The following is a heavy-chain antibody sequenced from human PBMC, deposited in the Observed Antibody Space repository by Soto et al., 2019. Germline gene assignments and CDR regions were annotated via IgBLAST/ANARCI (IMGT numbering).Heavy chain of an antibody. CDR3: ARDLKGGYDTIYYYYGMDV. J-gene: IGHJ6*02. Sequence: GPSVKVSCKASGGTFSSYAISWVRQAPGQGLEWMGGIIPIFGTANYAQKFQGRVTITADESTSTAYMELSSLRSEDTAVYYCARDLKGGYDTIYYYYGMDVWGQGTTVTVSS. CDR1: GGTFSSYA. V-gene: IGHV1-69*13. CDR2: IIPIFGTA. D-gene: IGHD5-12*01.